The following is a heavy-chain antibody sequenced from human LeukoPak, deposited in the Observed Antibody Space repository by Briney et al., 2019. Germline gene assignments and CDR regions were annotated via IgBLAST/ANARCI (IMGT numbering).Heavy chain of an antibody. Sequence: GRSLKLSCAASGFTFDDYAMHWVRQAPGKGLEWVSGISWNSGSIGYADSVKGRLTISRDNAKNSLYLQMNSLRAGDTALYYCAKVSGYYYGSGSRYYYYGMDVWGQGTTVTVSS. CDR2: ISWNSGSI. D-gene: IGHD3-10*01. J-gene: IGHJ6*02. CDR1: GFTFDDYA. V-gene: IGHV3-9*01. CDR3: AKVSGYYYGSGSRYYYYGMDV.